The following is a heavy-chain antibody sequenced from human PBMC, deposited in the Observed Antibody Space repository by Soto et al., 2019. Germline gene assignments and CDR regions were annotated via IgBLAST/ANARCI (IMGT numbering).Heavy chain of an antibody. CDR2: IYYSGST. CDR3: ARHTRYCSSTSCSSSQGRLDYYYYYYMDV. Sequence: PSETLSLTCTVSGGSISSYYWSWIRQPPGKGLEWIGYIYYSGSTNYNPSLKSRVTISVDTSKNQFSLKLSSVTAADTAVYYCARHTRYCSSTSCSSSQGRLDYYYYYYMDVWGKGTTVTVSS. D-gene: IGHD2-2*01. V-gene: IGHV4-59*08. J-gene: IGHJ6*03. CDR1: GGSISSYY.